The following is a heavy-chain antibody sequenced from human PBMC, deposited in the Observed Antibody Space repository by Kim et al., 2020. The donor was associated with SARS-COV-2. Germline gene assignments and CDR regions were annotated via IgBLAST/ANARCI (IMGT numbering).Heavy chain of an antibody. V-gene: IGHV4-4*02. CDR3: ARIDPLITTVTAPYYYYGMDV. D-gene: IGHD4-4*01. Sequence: SETLSLTCAVSGGSISSSNWWSWVRQPPGKGLEWIGEIYHSGSTNYNPSLKSRVTISVDKSKNQFSLKLSSVTAADTAVYYCARIDPLITTVTAPYYYYGMDVWGQGTTVTVSS. CDR1: GGSISSSNW. J-gene: IGHJ6*02. CDR2: IYHSGST.